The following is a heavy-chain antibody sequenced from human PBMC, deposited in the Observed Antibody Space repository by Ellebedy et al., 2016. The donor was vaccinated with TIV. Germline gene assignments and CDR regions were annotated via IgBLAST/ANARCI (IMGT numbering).Heavy chain of an antibody. CDR2: IYPGDSDT. J-gene: IGHJ5*02. D-gene: IGHD6-19*01. CDR3: ARANVIAVAGTRQGVHNWFDP. Sequence: GESLKISCKGSGYSFTSYWIGWVRQMPGKGLEWMGIIYPGDSDTRYSPSFQGQVTISADKSISTAYLQWSSLKASDTAMYYCARANVIAVAGTRQGVHNWFDPWGQGTLVTVSS. V-gene: IGHV5-51*01. CDR1: GYSFTSYW.